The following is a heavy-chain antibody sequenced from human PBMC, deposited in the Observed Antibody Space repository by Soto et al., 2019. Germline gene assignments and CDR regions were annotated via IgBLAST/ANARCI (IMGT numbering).Heavy chain of an antibody. CDR1: GAALSSGGYF. J-gene: IGHJ4*02. Sequence: PSETLSLTCTVSGAALSSGGYFYTWVRQPPGKGLEWLGYIYYSGSANYSPSLKSRVSMSVDSSKNQISLKLSSVTAADTAVYYCATIVGANDYWGQGALVTVSS. CDR2: IYYSGSA. CDR3: ATIVGANDY. D-gene: IGHD1-26*01. V-gene: IGHV4-61*08.